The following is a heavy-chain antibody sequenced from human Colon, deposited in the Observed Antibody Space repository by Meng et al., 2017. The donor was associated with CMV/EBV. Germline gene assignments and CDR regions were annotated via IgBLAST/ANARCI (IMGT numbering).Heavy chain of an antibody. CDR3: ARGLYHYDSSGYYVNYFDY. J-gene: IGHJ4*02. V-gene: IGHV4-39*07. D-gene: IGHD3-22*01. CDR1: GASISSSSYF. CDR2: IYYSGSI. Sequence: SETLSLTCTVSGASISSSSYFWGWIRQTPGKGLEWIGSIYYSGSIYYNPSLKIRVTMSVDTSKNQFSLKLTSVPAADTAVYYCARGLYHYDSSGYYVNYFDYWGPGTSVTVSS.